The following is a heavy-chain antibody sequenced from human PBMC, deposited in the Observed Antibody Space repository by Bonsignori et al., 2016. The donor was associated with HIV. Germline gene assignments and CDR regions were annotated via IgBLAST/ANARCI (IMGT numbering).Heavy chain of an antibody. CDR2: LLIVGGT. J-gene: IGHJ4*03. CDR1: GGSISGSEYY. CDR3: TRDPTH. Sequence: QLQLQESGPRLVKPSETLSLTCIVSGGSISGSEYYWGWIRQPPGRGVSGLGRYLLIVGGTFLQPVPRESSHHFSRHVQEPRSPSRLNSVTAADTAVYYCTRDPTHWGRGTRVTVSS. V-gene: IGHV4-39*02.